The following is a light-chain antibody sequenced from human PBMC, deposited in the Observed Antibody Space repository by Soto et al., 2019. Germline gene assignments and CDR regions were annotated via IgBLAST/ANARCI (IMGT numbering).Light chain of an antibody. CDR2: DAS. J-gene: IGKJ2*01. CDR3: QQYDNLPTVT. V-gene: IGKV1-33*01. CDR1: QDISKY. Sequence: DIQMTQSPSSLSASVGDRVTITCQASQDISKYLNWYQQKPGKAPKLLVYDASNLETGVPSRFSGSGSGTDFTFTISSLQPEEIATYYCQQYDNLPTVTFGQGTKLESK.